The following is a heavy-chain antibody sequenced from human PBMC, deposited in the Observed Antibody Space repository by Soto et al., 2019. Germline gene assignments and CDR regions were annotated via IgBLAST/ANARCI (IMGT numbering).Heavy chain of an antibody. CDR2: INHSGST. J-gene: IGHJ6*03. Sequence: SETLSLTCAVYGGSFSGYYWSWIRQPPGKGLEWIGEINHSGSTNYNPSLKSRVTISVETSKNQVSLKLSSVTAADTAVYYCARKIAAATPPYYYYYYMDVWGKGTTVTVSS. V-gene: IGHV4-34*01. CDR3: ARKIAAATPPYYYYYYMDV. CDR1: GGSFSGYY. D-gene: IGHD2-15*01.